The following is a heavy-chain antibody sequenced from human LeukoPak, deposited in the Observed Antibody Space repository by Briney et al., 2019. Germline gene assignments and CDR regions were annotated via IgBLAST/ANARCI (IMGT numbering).Heavy chain of an antibody. Sequence: PSETLSLTCTVSGGSISNYYWNWIRQPPGKGLEWIGYIYYSGTTNYNPSLKSRVSMSVDTSKNQFSLKVTSVTAADTAVYYCAGDNYDYVWGSYRHLDYWGQGNLVTVSS. CDR3: AGDNYDYVWGSYRHLDY. CDR2: IYYSGTT. V-gene: IGHV4-59*01. J-gene: IGHJ4*02. D-gene: IGHD3-16*02. CDR1: GGSISNYY.